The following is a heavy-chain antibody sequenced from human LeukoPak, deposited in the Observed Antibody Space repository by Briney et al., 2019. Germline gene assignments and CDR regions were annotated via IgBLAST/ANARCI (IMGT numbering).Heavy chain of an antibody. CDR1: GTSIMSSHW. CDR2: IYHRGTT. Sequence: PSETLSLTCGVYGTSIMSSHWWSWARHPPGKGLEWIGEIYHRGTTNYNPSLKGRVTMSLDISNNQISLHLTSVTAADTAVYYCATYFYGDYAVYYFDYWGQGTLVTVSS. V-gene: IGHV4-4*02. J-gene: IGHJ4*02. CDR3: ATYFYGDYAVYYFDY. D-gene: IGHD4-17*01.